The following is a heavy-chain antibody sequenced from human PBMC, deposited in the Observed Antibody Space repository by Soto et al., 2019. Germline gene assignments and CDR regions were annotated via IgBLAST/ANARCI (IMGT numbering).Heavy chain of an antibody. Sequence: ASETLSLTCTVSGGSISSYYWSWIRQPPGKGLEWIGYIYYSGSTNYNPSLKSRVTISVDTSKNQFSLKLSSVTAADTAVYYCAGRNRYCSSTSCYSGIQNNWFDPWGQGTLVTVSS. CDR2: IYYSGST. V-gene: IGHV4-59*08. CDR3: AGRNRYCSSTSCYSGIQNNWFDP. CDR1: GGSISSYY. J-gene: IGHJ5*02. D-gene: IGHD2-2*01.